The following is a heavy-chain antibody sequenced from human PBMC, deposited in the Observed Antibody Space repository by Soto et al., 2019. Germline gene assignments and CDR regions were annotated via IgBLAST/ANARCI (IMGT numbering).Heavy chain of an antibody. CDR1: GVSISSYY. V-gene: IGHV4-59*01. Sequence: KPSETLALTCTVSGVSISSYYWSWFRQPPGKGLEWIGYIYYSGSTNYNPSLKSRVTISVDTSKNQFSLKLSSVTAADTAVYYCARGGVVVAATRWNAFDIWGQGTMVT. CDR2: IYYSGST. CDR3: ARGGVVVAATRWNAFDI. J-gene: IGHJ3*02. D-gene: IGHD2-15*01.